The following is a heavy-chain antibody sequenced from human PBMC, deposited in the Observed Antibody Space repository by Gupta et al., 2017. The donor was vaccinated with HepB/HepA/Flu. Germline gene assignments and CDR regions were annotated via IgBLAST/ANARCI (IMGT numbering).Heavy chain of an antibody. Sequence: QVQLVESGGGLVKPGGSLSLSCEAPGFPFTDNSMTWIRQAAGAGLEWLSDISESGYVIQYADSVRGRFTISRDNDKNSLYLQLTSLRAEDTAVYYCARRNDFWSGYHNFDIWGQGTMVTVSS. V-gene: IGHV3-11*01. J-gene: IGHJ3*02. CDR3: ARRNDFWSGYHNFDI. CDR1: GFPFTDNS. CDR2: ISESGYVI. D-gene: IGHD3-3*01.